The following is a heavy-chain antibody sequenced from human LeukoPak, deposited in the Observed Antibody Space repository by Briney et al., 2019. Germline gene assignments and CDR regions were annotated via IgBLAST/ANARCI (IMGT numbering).Heavy chain of an antibody. Sequence: GASVKVSCKASGYTFTSYDINWVRQATGQGLEWMGGFDPEDGETIYAQKFQGRVTMTEDTSTDTAYIELSSLRSEDTDVYYCATDPIVVRYYGMDVWGQGTTVTVSS. CDR2: FDPEDGET. V-gene: IGHV1-24*01. CDR3: ATDPIVVRYYGMDV. CDR1: GYTFTSYD. D-gene: IGHD2-2*01. J-gene: IGHJ6*02.